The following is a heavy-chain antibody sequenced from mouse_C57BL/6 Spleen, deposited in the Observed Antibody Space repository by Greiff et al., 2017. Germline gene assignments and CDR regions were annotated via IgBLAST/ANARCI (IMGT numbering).Heavy chain of an antibody. V-gene: IGHV1-72*01. CDR3: ARSWGSNYGVLFDV. J-gene: IGHJ1*03. Sequence: QVQLKQSGAELVKPGASVKLSCKASGYTFTSYWMHWVKQRPGRGLEWIGRIDPNSGGTKYNEKFKSKATLTVDKPSSTAYMQLSSLTSEDSAVYYCARSWGSNYGVLFDVWGTGTTVTVSS. CDR2: IDPNSGGT. CDR1: GYTFTSYW. D-gene: IGHD2-5*01.